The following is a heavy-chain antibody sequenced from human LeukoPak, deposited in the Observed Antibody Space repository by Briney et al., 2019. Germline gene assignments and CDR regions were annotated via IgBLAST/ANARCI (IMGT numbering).Heavy chain of an antibody. CDR3: ARDSSGYYHFDY. V-gene: IGHV3-48*03. CDR2: ISSSGSTI. CDR1: GFTFSSYE. Sequence: GGSLRLSCAASGFTFSSYEMNWVSQAPGKGLEWVSYISSSGSTIYYADSVKGRFTISRDNAKNSLYLQINSLRAEDTAVYYCARDSSGYYHFDYWGQGTLVTVSS. J-gene: IGHJ4*02. D-gene: IGHD3-22*01.